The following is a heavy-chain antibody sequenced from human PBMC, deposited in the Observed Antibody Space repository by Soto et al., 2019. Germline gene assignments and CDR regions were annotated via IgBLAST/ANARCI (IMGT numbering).Heavy chain of an antibody. Sequence: EVQLVESGGRLVQPGGSLTLSCAASGFSFSNYWMYWVRQAPGKGLVWVSRIHYYGVNTRYADSVYGRFTISRDNAKNTVFIHWLSLKVDETAVYHCARDWYSFASVRARGGHWYFDLWGRGTLFTVSS. D-gene: IGHD6-13*01. CDR3: ARDWYSFASVRARGGHWYFDL. J-gene: IGHJ2*01. V-gene: IGHV3-74*01. CDR1: GFSFSNYW. CDR2: IHYYGVNT.